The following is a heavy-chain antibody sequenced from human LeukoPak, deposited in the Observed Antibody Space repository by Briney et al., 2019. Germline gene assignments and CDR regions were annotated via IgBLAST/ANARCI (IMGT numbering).Heavy chain of an antibody. D-gene: IGHD2-21*02. V-gene: IGHV3-48*04. CDR1: GFTFSTHD. CDR3: TSHMGTGDAFRPFHI. Sequence: GGSLRLSCAASGFTFSTHDVNWVRQAPGKGLEWVSFINSRSSTIYYADSVKGRFTISRDNAKNSLYLQMNSLRAEDTAVYYCTSHMGTGDAFRPFHIWGQGTMVTVSS. CDR2: INSRSSTI. J-gene: IGHJ3*02.